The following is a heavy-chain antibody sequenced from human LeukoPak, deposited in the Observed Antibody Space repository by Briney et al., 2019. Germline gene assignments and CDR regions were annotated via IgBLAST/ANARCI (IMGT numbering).Heavy chain of an antibody. CDR2: ISSSSSYI. CDR1: GFTFSSYS. D-gene: IGHD3-10*01. V-gene: IGHV3-21*01. Sequence: GGSLRLSCAASGFTFSSYSMNWVRQAPGKGLEWVSSISSSSSYIYYADSVKGRFTISRDNAKNSLYLQMNSLRAEDTAVYYCAREHYGSGSYYAFRIWGQGTMVTVSS. CDR3: AREHYGSGSYYAFRI. J-gene: IGHJ3*02.